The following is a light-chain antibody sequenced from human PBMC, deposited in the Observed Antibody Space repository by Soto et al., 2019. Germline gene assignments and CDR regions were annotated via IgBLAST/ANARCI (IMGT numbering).Light chain of an antibody. V-gene: IGLV2-11*01. Sequence: QSALTQPRSVSGSPGQSVTISCTGTSSDVGGYNSVSWYHHHPGKAPKLMIYDVTKRPSGVPDRFSGSKSGNTSSLTISGIQSEDEADYYCCSYAGSRVVFGGGTKVTVL. CDR2: DVT. CDR3: CSYAGSRVV. CDR1: SSDVGGYNS. J-gene: IGLJ2*01.